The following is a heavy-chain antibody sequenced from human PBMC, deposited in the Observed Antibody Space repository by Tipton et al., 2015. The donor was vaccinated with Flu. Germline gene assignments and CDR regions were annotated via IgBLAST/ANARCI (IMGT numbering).Heavy chain of an antibody. CDR3: SHRWFGELSRYYHGMDI. Sequence: SLRLSCAASGFRFNTFWMNWVRQAPGKGLEWVAIIKQDASEKLYVDSVEGRFTISRDNAKYSLSLQMDSLRGDDTAVYYCSHRWFGELSRYYHGMDIWGQGTSVTVSS. CDR2: IKQDASEK. CDR1: GFRFNTFW. D-gene: IGHD3-10*01. J-gene: IGHJ6*02. V-gene: IGHV3-7*01.